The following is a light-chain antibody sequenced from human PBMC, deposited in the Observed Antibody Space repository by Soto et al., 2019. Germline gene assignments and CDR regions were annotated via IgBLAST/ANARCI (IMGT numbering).Light chain of an antibody. CDR3: QHYGSPSWT. Sequence: EIVVTQSPATLAFSPGERATLACRTSQSVGNYLAWYQQKPGQAPRILIFAASSRATGIPDKFSGSGSGTDFTLTISRLEPDDFAVYYCQHYGSPSWTFGQGTKVDIK. V-gene: IGKV3-20*01. CDR1: QSVGNY. J-gene: IGKJ1*01. CDR2: AAS.